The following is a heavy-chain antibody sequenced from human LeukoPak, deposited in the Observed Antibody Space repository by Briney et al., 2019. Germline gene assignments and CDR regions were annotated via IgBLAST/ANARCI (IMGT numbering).Heavy chain of an antibody. CDR2: ILPILGIA. Sequence: SVKWSCTASGGTFSSSTISWVRQAPGQGLEWMGRILPILGIANYAQKCQGRVTITADKSTSTAYMELSSLRSEDRAVYYCARTGYSSSWYGDYYFDYWAQGTRVSVSS. CDR3: ARTGYSSSWYGDYYFDY. J-gene: IGHJ4*02. V-gene: IGHV1-69*02. D-gene: IGHD6-13*01. CDR1: GGTFSSST.